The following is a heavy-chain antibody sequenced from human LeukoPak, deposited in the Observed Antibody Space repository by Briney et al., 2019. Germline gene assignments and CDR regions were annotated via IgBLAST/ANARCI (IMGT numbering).Heavy chain of an antibody. V-gene: IGHV1-8*01. Sequence: ASVTVSCKASGYTFTSYDINWVRQATGQGLEWMGWMNPNSGNTGYAQKFQGRVTMTRNTSISTAYMELSSLRSEDAAVYYCARVAAGTYYYGMDVWGQGTTVTVSS. CDR3: ARVAAGTYYYGMDV. CDR1: GYTFTSYD. D-gene: IGHD6-13*01. CDR2: MNPNSGNT. J-gene: IGHJ6*02.